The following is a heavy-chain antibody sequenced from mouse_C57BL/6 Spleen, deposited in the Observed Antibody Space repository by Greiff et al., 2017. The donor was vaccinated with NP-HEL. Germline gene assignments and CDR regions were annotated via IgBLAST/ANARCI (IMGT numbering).Heavy chain of an antibody. D-gene: IGHD2-4*01. Sequence: EVMLVESGGGLVKPGGSLKLSCAASGFTFSDYGMHWVRQAPETGLEWVAYISSGSSTIYYADTVKGRFTISRDNAKNTLFLQMTSLRSEDTAMYYCARDDYDEAFDYWGQGTTLTVSS. CDR3: ARDDYDEAFDY. CDR1: GFTFSDYG. CDR2: ISSGSSTI. J-gene: IGHJ2*01. V-gene: IGHV5-17*01.